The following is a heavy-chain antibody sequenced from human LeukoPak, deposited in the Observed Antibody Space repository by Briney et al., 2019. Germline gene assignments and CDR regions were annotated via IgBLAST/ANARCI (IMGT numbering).Heavy chain of an antibody. V-gene: IGHV4-38-2*01. CDR1: GHSISSGYY. Sequence: SETLSLTCAVSGHSISSGYYWVWIRQPPGRGLEWIGSIYHSGSTYYNTSLNSRVSISLDTSKNQFSLKLDSVTAADTAVYYCARDNWKDAGDAFDMWGQGTVVTVSS. CDR2: IYHSGST. CDR3: ARDNWKDAGDAFDM. D-gene: IGHD1-1*01. J-gene: IGHJ3*02.